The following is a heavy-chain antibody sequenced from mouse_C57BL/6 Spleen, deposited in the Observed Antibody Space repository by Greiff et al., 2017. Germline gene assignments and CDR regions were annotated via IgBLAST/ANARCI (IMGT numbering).Heavy chain of an antibody. J-gene: IGHJ2*01. V-gene: IGHV5-4*01. CDR1: GFTFSSYA. Sequence: EVQGVESGGGLVKPGGSLKLSCAASGFTFSSYAMSWVRQTPEKRLEWVATISDGGSSTYYPDNVKGRFTISRDNAKNNLYLQMSHLKSEDTAMYYCARDGSRRDFGYGGQGTTLTVSS. CDR3: ARDGSRRDFGY. CDR2: ISDGGSST.